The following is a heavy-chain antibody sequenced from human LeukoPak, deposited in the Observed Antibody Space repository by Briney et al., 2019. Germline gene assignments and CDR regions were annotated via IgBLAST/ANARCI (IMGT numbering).Heavy chain of an antibody. CDR1: GYTFTSYD. CDR3: ARDGNYYDSSGYYYLLDY. CDR2: MNPNCGNT. J-gene: IGHJ4*02. V-gene: IGHV1-8*01. Sequence: ASVKVSCKASGYTFTSYDINWVGQATGQGLEWMGWMNPNCGNTGYAQKFQGRVTMTRNTYISTAYMELSSLRSEDTAVYSCARDGNYYDSSGYYYLLDYWGQGTLVTVSS. D-gene: IGHD3-22*01.